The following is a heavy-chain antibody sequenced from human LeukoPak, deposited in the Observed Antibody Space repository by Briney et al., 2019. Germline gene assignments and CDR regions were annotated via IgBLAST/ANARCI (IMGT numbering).Heavy chain of an antibody. CDR2: ISGSGGST. CDR3: AKYILWFGESNYGMDV. J-gene: IGHJ6*02. V-gene: IGHV3-23*01. Sequence: PGGSLRLSCAASGFTFSSYAMSWVRQAPGKGLEWVSAISGSGGSTYYADSVKGRFTISRDNSKNTLYLQMNSLRAEDTAVYYCAKYILWFGESNYGMDVWGQGTTVTFSS. D-gene: IGHD3-10*01. CDR1: GFTFSSYA.